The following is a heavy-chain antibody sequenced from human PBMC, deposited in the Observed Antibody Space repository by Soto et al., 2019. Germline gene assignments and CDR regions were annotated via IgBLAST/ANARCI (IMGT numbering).Heavy chain of an antibody. CDR3: VKGITGTTSHY. J-gene: IGHJ4*02. V-gene: IGHV3-30*18. D-gene: IGHD1-7*01. Sequence: QVQLVESGGGVVQPGRSLRLSCAASGFTFSSYGMHWVRQAPGKGLEWVAVISYDGSNKYYADSVKGRFTISRDNSKNTLYLQMNSLRAEDTAVYYCVKGITGTTSHYWGQGTLVTVSS. CDR2: ISYDGSNK. CDR1: GFTFSSYG.